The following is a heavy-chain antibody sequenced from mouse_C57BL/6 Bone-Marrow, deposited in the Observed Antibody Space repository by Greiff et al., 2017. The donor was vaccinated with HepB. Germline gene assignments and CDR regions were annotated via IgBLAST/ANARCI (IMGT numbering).Heavy chain of an antibody. Sequence: EVQGVESGGDLVKPGGSLKLSCAASGFTFSSYGMSWVRQTPDKRLEWVATISSGGSYTYYPDSVKGRFTISRDNAKNTLYLQMSSLKSEDTAMYYCAPQLAWFAYWGQGTLVTVSA. J-gene: IGHJ3*01. V-gene: IGHV5-6*01. D-gene: IGHD4-1*01. CDR1: GFTFSSYG. CDR2: ISSGGSYT. CDR3: APQLAWFAY.